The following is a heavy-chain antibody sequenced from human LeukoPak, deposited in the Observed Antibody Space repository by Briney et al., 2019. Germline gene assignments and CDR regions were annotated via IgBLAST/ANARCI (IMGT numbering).Heavy chain of an antibody. V-gene: IGHV1-2*02. J-gene: IGHJ5*02. Sequence: GASVKVSCKASGYTFTGYFMHWVRQAPGQGLGGMGWINPNSGGTNYAQKFQGRVTITRDTSISTAYIELSRLRSDDTAVYYCARKGLRLGWFDPWGQGTLVTVSS. CDR2: INPNSGGT. CDR3: ARKGLRLGWFDP. CDR1: GYTFTGYF. D-gene: IGHD6-19*01.